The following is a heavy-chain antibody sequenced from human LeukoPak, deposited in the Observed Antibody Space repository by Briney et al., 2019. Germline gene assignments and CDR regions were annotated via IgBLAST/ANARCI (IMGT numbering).Heavy chain of an antibody. CDR1: GFTFTSNG. CDR2: ILYDGSTK. Sequence: GGSLRLSCAASGFTFTSNGMHWVRQAPGKGLEWVATILYDGSTKYNADSVRGRFTISRDTSKNTVYLQMNSLRLEDTAVYYCALGSLWNDGWGFDYWGQGTLVTVSS. J-gene: IGHJ4*02. D-gene: IGHD1-1*01. CDR3: ALGSLWNDGWGFDY. V-gene: IGHV3-30-3*01.